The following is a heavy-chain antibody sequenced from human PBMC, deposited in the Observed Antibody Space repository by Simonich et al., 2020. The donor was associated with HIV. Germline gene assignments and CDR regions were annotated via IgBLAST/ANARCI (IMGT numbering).Heavy chain of an antibody. CDR2: IHHSGST. Sequence: QVQLQQWGAGLLKASENLSLTCAVYGGSFNDYSWSWIRQPLGKGLEWVGEIHHSGSTNYNSSVKSRVTISVDTSKKQFSVKLNSVTAADTAVYYCARGRYYYGSGSYRYYFDSWGQGTLVTVSS. D-gene: IGHD3-10*01. J-gene: IGHJ4*02. V-gene: IGHV4-34*01. CDR1: GGSFNDYS. CDR3: ARGRYYYGSGSYRYYFDS.